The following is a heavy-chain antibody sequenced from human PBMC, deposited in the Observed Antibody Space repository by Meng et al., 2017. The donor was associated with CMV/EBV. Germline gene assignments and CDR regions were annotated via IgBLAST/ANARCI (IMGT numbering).Heavy chain of an antibody. CDR2: IYYSGST. V-gene: IGHV4-34*01. CDR1: GGSFSGYY. CDR3: ARGLAARRFDP. Sequence: SETLSLTCAVYGGSFSGYYWSWIRQPPGKGLEWIGSIYYSGSTYYNPSLKSRVTISVDTSKNQFSLKLSSVTAADTAVYYCARGLAARRFDPWGQGTLVTVSS. J-gene: IGHJ5*02. D-gene: IGHD6-6*01.